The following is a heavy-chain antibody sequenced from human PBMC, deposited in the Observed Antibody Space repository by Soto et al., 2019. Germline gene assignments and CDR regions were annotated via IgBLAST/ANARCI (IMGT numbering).Heavy chain of an antibody. Sequence: QVQLVQSGGEVAKPGASVKVSCKASGYTFTNYGINWVRQAPGLGLEWMGRINVYNGKTNYAQKFQARVTMTTDTSTNSVYMELRSLRSDDTAVYYCARGPDPTYFDYWGQGTLVIVSS. CDR2: INVYNGKT. CDR3: ARGPDPTYFDY. J-gene: IGHJ4*02. V-gene: IGHV1-18*01. CDR1: GYTFTNYG.